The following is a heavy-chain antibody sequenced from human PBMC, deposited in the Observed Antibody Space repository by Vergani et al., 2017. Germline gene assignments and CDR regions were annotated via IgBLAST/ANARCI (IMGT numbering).Heavy chain of an antibody. V-gene: IGHV3-30*18. CDR2: ISYDGSNK. D-gene: IGHD1-26*01. Sequence: VQLVESGGGVVQPGRSLRLSCAASGFTFSRYDMHWVRQAPGKGLEWVAVISYDGSNKYYADSVKGRFTIPRDNYKNTLYLQMTSLRAEDTAVYYCAKANLSGDYYYMDVWSKGTTVTV. CDR1: GFTFSRYD. J-gene: IGHJ6*03. CDR3: AKANLSGDYYYMDV.